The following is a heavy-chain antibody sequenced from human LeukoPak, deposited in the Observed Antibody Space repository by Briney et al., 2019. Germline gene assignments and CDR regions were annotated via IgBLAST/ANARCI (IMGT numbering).Heavy chain of an antibody. CDR3: ARRRYSVYDFDY. CDR2: IWSDGSNK. J-gene: IGHJ4*02. Sequence: GGSLRLSCAASGFTFSTYGMHRVRQAPGKGLEWVAVIWSDGSNKYYADSVKGRFTISRDNSKNTLYLQTNSLRAEDTAVYYCARRRYSVYDFDYWGQGTLVTVSS. CDR1: GFTFSTYG. V-gene: IGHV3-33*01. D-gene: IGHD5/OR15-5a*01.